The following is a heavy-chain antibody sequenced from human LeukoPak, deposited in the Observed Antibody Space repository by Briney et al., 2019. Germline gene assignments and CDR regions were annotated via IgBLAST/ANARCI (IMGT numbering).Heavy chain of an antibody. J-gene: IGHJ5*02. CDR3: AREVVYAISNWFDP. D-gene: IGHD2-8*02. V-gene: IGHV3-11*04. Sequence: GGSLRLSCAASGFTFSDYYMSWIRQAPGKGLEWVSYISSSGSTIYYADSVKGRFTISRDNAKNSLYLQMNSLRAEDTAVYYCAREVVYAISNWFDPWGQGTLVTVSS. CDR2: ISSSGSTI. CDR1: GFTFSDYY.